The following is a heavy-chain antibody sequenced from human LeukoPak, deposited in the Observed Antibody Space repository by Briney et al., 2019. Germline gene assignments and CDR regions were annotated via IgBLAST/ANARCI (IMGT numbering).Heavy chain of an antibody. CDR2: IDFSAST. D-gene: IGHD1-26*01. CDR1: GGSISSYY. CDR3: ARHAGANSFDD. V-gene: IGHV4-59*08. Sequence: PPQTLSLPCTVSGGSISSYYWSWVRQPPGKGLEWIGYIDFSASTNMSSDKSRVTILVDTSKKQVSLNLSSVTAADTAVYFCARHAGANSFDDWGQG. J-gene: IGHJ4*02.